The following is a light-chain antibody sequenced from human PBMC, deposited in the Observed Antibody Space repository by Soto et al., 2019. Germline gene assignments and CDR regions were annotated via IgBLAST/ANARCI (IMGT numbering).Light chain of an antibody. J-gene: IGKJ1*01. CDR1: QSVGSN. V-gene: IGKV3-15*01. CDR2: GAS. Sequence: ELVMTQSPATLSVSPGERGTLSCRASQSVGSNLAWYQQKPGQAPRLLIYGASTRATGIPARFSGSASGTEFTLTISGLQSEDFAVYFCQQYNDWPLTFGQGTKVDIK. CDR3: QQYNDWPLT.